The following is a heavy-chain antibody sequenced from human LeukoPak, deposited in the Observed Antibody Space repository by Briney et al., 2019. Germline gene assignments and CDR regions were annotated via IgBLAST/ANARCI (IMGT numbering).Heavy chain of an antibody. Sequence: SLRLSCAASGFTFDDYAMRWVRQAPGKGLEWVSGISWNSGSIGYADSVKGRFTISRDNAKNSLYLQMNSLRAEDMALYYCAKDSSSGSLDYWGQGTLVTVSS. J-gene: IGHJ4*02. V-gene: IGHV3-9*03. CDR1: GFTFDDYA. D-gene: IGHD3-22*01. CDR3: AKDSSSGSLDY. CDR2: ISWNSGSI.